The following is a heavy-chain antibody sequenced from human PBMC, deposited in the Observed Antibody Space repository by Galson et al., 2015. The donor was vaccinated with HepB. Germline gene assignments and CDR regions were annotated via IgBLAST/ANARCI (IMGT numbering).Heavy chain of an antibody. CDR3: ARDLLLFPTAVAEDY. D-gene: IGHD6-19*01. V-gene: IGHV1-46*03. CDR1: GYTFTSYY. Sequence: SVKVSCKASGYTFTSYYMHWVRQAPGQGLEWMGIINPSGGSTSYAQKFQGSVTMTRDTSTSTVYMELSSLRSEDTAVYYCARDLLLFPTAVAEDYWGQGTLVTVSS. J-gene: IGHJ4*02. CDR2: INPSGGST.